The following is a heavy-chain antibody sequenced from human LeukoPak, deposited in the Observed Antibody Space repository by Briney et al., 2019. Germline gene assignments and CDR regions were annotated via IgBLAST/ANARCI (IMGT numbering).Heavy chain of an antibody. V-gene: IGHV5-10-1*01. CDR3: AGHCYRRGYYGEAY. Sequence: LGESLKISCKGSGYSFSSYPITWVRQMPGKGLEWMGGIVPRDSDTNYSPSLQARVPIPADQSIRTACLKWSGLNASDCAMYYCAGHCYRRGYYGEAYWGQGTMVTVSS. CDR1: GYSFSSYP. CDR2: IVPRDSDT. J-gene: IGHJ4*02. D-gene: IGHD3-3*01.